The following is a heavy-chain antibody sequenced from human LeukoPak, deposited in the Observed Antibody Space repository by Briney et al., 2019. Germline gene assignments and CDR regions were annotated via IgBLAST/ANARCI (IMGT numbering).Heavy chain of an antibody. Sequence: PGGSLRLSCAASGFTFSHCWMSWVRQAPGKGLEWVANINQDGSEKYYVDSVKGRFTISRDNAKNSLYLQMNSLRDEDTAVYYCARDRESSDYWGQGTLVTVSS. CDR3: ARDRESSDY. CDR2: INQDGSEK. J-gene: IGHJ4*02. D-gene: IGHD5-24*01. CDR1: GFTFSHCW. V-gene: IGHV3-7*01.